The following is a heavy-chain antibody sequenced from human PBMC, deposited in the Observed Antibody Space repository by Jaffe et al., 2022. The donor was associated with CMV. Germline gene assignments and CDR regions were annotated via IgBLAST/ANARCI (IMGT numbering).Heavy chain of an antibody. Sequence: QVQLQQWGAGLLKPSETLSLTCAVYGGSFSGYYWSWIRQPPGKGLEWIGEINHSGSTNYNPSLKSRVTISVDTSKNQFSLKLSSVTAADTAVYYCARGQGQQLRHYYYYMDVWGKGTTVTVSS. D-gene: IGHD6-13*01. V-gene: IGHV4-34*01. CDR3: ARGQGQQLRHYYYYMDV. J-gene: IGHJ6*03. CDR2: INHSGST. CDR1: GGSFSGYY.